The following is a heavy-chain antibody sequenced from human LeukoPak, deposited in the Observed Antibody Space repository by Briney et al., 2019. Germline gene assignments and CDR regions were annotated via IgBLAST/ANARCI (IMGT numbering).Heavy chain of an antibody. J-gene: IGHJ4*02. CDR1: GGSISSSNW. D-gene: IGHD3-3*01. CDR3: ARGFWPPLGY. Sequence: PSETLSLTCAVSGGSISSSNWWSWVRQPPGKGLEWIGEINHSGSTNYNPSLKSRVTISVDTSKNQFSLKLSSVTAADTAVYYCARGFWPPLGYWGQGTLVTVSS. V-gene: IGHV4-4*02. CDR2: INHSGST.